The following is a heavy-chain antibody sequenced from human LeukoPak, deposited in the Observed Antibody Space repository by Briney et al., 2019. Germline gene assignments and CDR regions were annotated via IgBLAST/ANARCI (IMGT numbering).Heavy chain of an antibody. D-gene: IGHD2-8*01. V-gene: IGHV3-23*01. CDR3: AKRATIVLMVYAIDWFDY. Sequence: GGSLRLSCAASGFTFSSYAMSWVRQAPGKGLEWVSAISGSGGSTYYADSVKGRFTISRDNSKNTLYLQMNSLRAEDTAVYCCAKRATIVLMVYAIDWFDYWGQGTLVTVSS. J-gene: IGHJ4*02. CDR2: ISGSGGST. CDR1: GFTFSSYA.